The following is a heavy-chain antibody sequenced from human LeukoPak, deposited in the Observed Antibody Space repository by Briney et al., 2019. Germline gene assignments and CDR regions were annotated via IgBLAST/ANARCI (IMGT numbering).Heavy chain of an antibody. CDR3: ARVVVVAATPIDY. J-gene: IGHJ4*02. D-gene: IGHD2-15*01. CDR1: GFTLSNYW. Sequence: YPGGSLRLSCAASGFTLSNYWMSWVRQAPGKGLEWVSSISSSSSYIYYADSVKGRFTISRDNAKNSLYLQMNSLRAEDTAVYYCARVVVVAATPIDYWGQGTLVTVSS. CDR2: ISSSSSYI. V-gene: IGHV3-21*01.